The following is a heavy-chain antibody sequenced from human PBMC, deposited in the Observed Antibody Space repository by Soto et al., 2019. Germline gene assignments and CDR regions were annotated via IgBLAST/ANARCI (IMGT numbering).Heavy chain of an antibody. V-gene: IGHV4-59*01. CDR1: GGSISSYY. CDR3: ARTPHYYYDSRGPFHY. D-gene: IGHD3-22*01. CDR2: IYYSGST. J-gene: IGHJ4*02. Sequence: SETLSLTCTVSGGSISSYYWSWIRRPPGKGLEWIGYIYYSGSTNYNPSLKSRVTISVDTSKNQFSLKLSSVTAADTAVYYCARTPHYYYDSRGPFHYWGQGTLVTVSS.